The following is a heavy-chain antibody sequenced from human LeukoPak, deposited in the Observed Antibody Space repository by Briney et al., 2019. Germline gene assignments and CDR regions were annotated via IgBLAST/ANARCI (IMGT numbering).Heavy chain of an antibody. CDR1: GFTFSSYG. CDR3: AKAPPPPYSRTFDY. D-gene: IGHD6-13*01. CDR2: IRYDGSNK. J-gene: IGHJ4*02. V-gene: IGHV3-30*02. Sequence: GGSLRLSCAASGFTFSSYGMHWVRQAPGKGLEWVAFIRYDGSNKYYADSVKGRFTISRDNSKNTLYLQMNSLRAEDTAVYYCAKAPPPPYSRTFDYWGQGTLVTVSS.